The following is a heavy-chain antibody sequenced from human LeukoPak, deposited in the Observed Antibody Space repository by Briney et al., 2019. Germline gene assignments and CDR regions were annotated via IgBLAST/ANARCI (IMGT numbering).Heavy chain of an antibody. V-gene: IGHV1-18*01. CDR1: GYTFTSYG. J-gene: IGHJ6*03. CDR3: ARGDGDYYYYYYMDV. D-gene: IGHD4-17*01. CDR2: ISAYNGNT. Sequence: ASVKVSCKASGYTFTSYGISWVRQAPGQGLEWMGWISAYNGNTNYAQKLQGRVTMNTDTSTSTAYMELRSLRSDDTAVYYCARGDGDYYYYYYMDVWGKGTTVTVSS.